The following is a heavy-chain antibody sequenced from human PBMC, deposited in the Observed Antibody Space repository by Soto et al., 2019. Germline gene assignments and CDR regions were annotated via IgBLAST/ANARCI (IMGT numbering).Heavy chain of an antibody. D-gene: IGHD3-3*01. CDR1: GFTFSSYA. CDR2: ISYDGSNK. J-gene: IGHJ6*02. Sequence: GGSLRLSCAASGFTFSSYAMHWVRQAPGEGLEWVAVISYDGSNKYYADSVKGRFTISRDNSKNTLYLQMNSLRAEDTAVYYCAREARPPYYDFWSGFAPDYYYGMDVWGQGTTVTVSS. CDR3: AREARPPYYDFWSGFAPDYYYGMDV. V-gene: IGHV3-30-3*01.